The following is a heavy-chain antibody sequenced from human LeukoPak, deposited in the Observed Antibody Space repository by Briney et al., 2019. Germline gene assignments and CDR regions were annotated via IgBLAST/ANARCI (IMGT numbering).Heavy chain of an antibody. CDR2: IKPDGNEK. CDR1: GFIFRNYW. Sequence: PGGSLRLSCAASGFIFRNYWMSWVHQAPGKGLEWVANIKPDGNEKYYVDSMKGRFTISRDNAKNSLYLQMNSLRAEDTAVYYCARDRYYYDNSGAGVPDNWGQGTLVTVSS. J-gene: IGHJ4*02. D-gene: IGHD3-22*01. V-gene: IGHV3-7*04. CDR3: ARDRYYYDNSGAGVPDN.